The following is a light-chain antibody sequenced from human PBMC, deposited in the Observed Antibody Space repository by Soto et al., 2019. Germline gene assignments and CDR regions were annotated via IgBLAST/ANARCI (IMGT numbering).Light chain of an antibody. CDR1: KFVSSR. CDR3: QEYIQWPPGM. V-gene: IGKV3-15*01. CDR2: DTS. Sequence: DIVVTQSPATLSASPGERDTLSCRASKFVSSRLAWYQRRPGQVPRLLIYDTSTRAPGISARFSGSGSGTEFALTISSLQSEDCAVYYCQEYIQWPPGMFGPGTTVDIK. J-gene: IGKJ1*01.